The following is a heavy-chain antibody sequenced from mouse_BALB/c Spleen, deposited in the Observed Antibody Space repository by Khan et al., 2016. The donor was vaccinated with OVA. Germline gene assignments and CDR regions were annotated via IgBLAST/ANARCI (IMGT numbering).Heavy chain of an antibody. J-gene: IGHJ2*01. D-gene: IGHD2-2*01. CDR3: ARSKVNGYDERVFDY. CDR2: INTYTGEP. Sequence: QIQLVQSGPELKKPGETVKISCKASGYTFTKYGMNWVKQAPGKGLKWMGWINTYTGEPTYDDDFKGRFAFSLETSASTAYLQLTNLKNEDMATYFCARSKVNGYDERVFDYWGQGTTLTVSS. CDR1: GYTFTKYG. V-gene: IGHV9-1*02.